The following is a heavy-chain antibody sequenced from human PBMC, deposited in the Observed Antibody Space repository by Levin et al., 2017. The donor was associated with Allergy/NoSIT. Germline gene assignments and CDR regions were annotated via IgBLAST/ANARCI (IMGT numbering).Heavy chain of an antibody. J-gene: IGHJ3*01. CDR2: ITGGGFNT. V-gene: IGHV3-23*01. CDR3: AKKQGGTSGFSFDV. D-gene: IGHD1-1*01. CDR1: GFTISEYA. Sequence: PGGSLRLSCSVSGFTISEYAMAWVRQAPGQGLEWVSVITGGGFNTYYGDSVKGRFTVSRDDSKDTLYLDLNRLRAEDTAVYYCAKKQGGTSGFSFDVWGHGTTVTVSS.